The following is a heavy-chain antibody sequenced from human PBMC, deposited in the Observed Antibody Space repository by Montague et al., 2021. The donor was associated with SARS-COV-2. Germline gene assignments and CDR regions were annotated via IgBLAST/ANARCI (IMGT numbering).Heavy chain of an antibody. V-gene: IGHV1-3*01. CDR1: GYSFTSNG. CDR2: IDAGDGNT. CDR3: ARERKLYYYESSGYLDY. J-gene: IGHJ4*02. Sequence: QSGAEVKKPGESLKISCKASGYSFTSNGIYWVRQAPGQRLEWMGWIDAGDGNTKYSQKLQGRVTITRDTSANTAYIELSSLRSEDTAVYYRARERKLYYYESSGYLDYWGQGTLVTVSS. D-gene: IGHD3-22*01.